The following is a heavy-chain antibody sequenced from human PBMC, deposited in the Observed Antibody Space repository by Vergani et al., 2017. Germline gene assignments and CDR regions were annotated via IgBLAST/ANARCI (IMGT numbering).Heavy chain of an antibody. J-gene: IGHJ5*02. CDR3: ARFYGGNSFNWFDP. V-gene: IGHV4-34*01. D-gene: IGHD4-23*01. Sequence: QVQLQQWGAGLLKPSETLSLTCAVYGGSFSGYYWSWIRQPPGKVLEWIGEINHSGSTNYNPSLKSRVTISVDTSKNQFSLKLSSVTAADTAVYYCARFYGGNSFNWFDPWGQGTLVTVSS. CDR2: INHSGST. CDR1: GGSFSGYY.